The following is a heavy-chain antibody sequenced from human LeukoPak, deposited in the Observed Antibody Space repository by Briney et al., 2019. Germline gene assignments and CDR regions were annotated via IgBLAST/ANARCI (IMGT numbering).Heavy chain of an antibody. V-gene: IGHV4-30-2*06. CDR2: IYHTGST. J-gene: IGHJ4*02. CDR1: GGSISSGGYS. Sequence: SETLSLTCAVSGGSISSGGYSWSWIRQSPGKGLEWIGYIYHTGSTYYNPSLRSRVTMSADRSKNQVSLKLSSVTAADTAVYYCASQDGHFDYWGQGTLVTVSS. CDR3: ASQDGHFDY. D-gene: IGHD2-15*01.